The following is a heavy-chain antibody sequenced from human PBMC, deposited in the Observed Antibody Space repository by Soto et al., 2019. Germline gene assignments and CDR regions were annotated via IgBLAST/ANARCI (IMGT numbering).Heavy chain of an antibody. V-gene: IGHV3-33*01. Sequence: QVQLVESGGGVVQPGRSLRLSCAASGFTFSSYGMHWVRQAPGKGLEWVAVIWYDGSNKYYADSVKGRFTISRDNSKNTLYLQMNSLRAEDTAVYYCAREYYDYIWGSYRPAPFEYWGQGTMVTVSS. CDR1: GFTFSSYG. CDR3: AREYYDYIWGSYRPAPFEY. J-gene: IGHJ4*02. CDR2: IWYDGSNK. D-gene: IGHD3-16*02.